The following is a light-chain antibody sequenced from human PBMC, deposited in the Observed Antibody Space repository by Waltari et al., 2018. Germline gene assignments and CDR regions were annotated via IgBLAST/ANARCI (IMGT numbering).Light chain of an antibody. CDR1: SSDIGAFDL. V-gene: IGLV2-14*03. CDR3: SSFTTGSTGL. J-gene: IGLJ2*01. CDR2: NVS. Sequence: QSALAQPASVSGSPGQSITISCTGSSSDIGAFDLVSWYQQHPGRAPRLIIRNVSEWPSGVPHRFSGSKSGNPASLTISSLRSEDESLYFCSSFTTGSTGLFGGGTKLTVL.